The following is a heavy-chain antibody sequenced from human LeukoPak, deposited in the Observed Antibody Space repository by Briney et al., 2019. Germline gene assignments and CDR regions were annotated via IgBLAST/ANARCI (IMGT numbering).Heavy chain of an antibody. CDR1: GLTFNNYA. CDR2: ISKSGDHT. D-gene: IGHD3-16*01. V-gene: IGHV3-23*01. J-gene: IGHJ6*02. CDR3: ATSWGPDTSAFRWGRDGMDV. Sequence: GGSLRLSCAVSGLTFNNYAMSWVRQAPGKGLEWVSAISKSGDHTYYAASAKGRFTIYRDNSKNTQNLQMNSLRAEDTAVYYCATSWGPDTSAFRWGRDGMDVWGQGTTVIVS.